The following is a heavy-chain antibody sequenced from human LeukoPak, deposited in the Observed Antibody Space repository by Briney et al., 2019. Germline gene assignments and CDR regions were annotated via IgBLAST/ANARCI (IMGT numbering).Heavy chain of an antibody. CDR2: IDYSGYT. V-gene: IGHV4-59*13. Sequence: PSETLSLTCTISGGSISTYYWSWIRQPPGKGLEWIGYIDYSGYTNYNPSLKSRVTISVDTSKNQFSLKLTSVTAADTAVYFYARGGYYGSGNDFRFDPWGQGTLVTVSS. CDR3: ARGGYYGSGNDFRFDP. D-gene: IGHD3-10*01. CDR1: GGSISTYY. J-gene: IGHJ5*02.